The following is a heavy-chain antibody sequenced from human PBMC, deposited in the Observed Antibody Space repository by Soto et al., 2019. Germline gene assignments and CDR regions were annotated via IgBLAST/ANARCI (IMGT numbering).Heavy chain of an antibody. CDR3: ACTGGLNYYYYGMDV. V-gene: IGHV1-69*13. Sequence: SVKVSCKASGGTFSSYAISWVRQAPGQGLEWMGGIIPIFGTANYAQKFQGRVTITADESTSTAYMELSSLRSEDTAVYYCACTGGLNYYYYGMDVWGQGTTVTVSS. CDR2: IIPIFGTA. J-gene: IGHJ6*02. CDR1: GGTFSSYA. D-gene: IGHD2-8*02.